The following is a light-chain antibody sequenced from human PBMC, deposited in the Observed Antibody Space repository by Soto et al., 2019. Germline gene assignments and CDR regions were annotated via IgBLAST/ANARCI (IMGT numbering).Light chain of an antibody. CDR2: AAS. V-gene: IGKV3-15*01. CDR3: QQYHIWPPWT. Sequence: DIVMTQSPATRSVSPGERATLSCRASQSLSSNLAWYQQKPGQAPRLLIYAASTRATGIPARFSGSGSGTEFTLTISSLQSEDFAVYYCQQYHIWPPWTFGQGTKVDIK. J-gene: IGKJ1*01. CDR1: QSLSSN.